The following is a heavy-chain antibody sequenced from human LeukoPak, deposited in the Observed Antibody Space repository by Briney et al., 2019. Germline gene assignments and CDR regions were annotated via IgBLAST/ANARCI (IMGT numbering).Heavy chain of an antibody. Sequence: GGSLRLSCAASGFTFSSYAMHWVRQAPGKGLEWVAVISYDGSNKYYADSVKGRFTISRDNSKNTLYLQMNSLRAEDTAVYYCASPRIVGARRPFDYWGQGTLVTVSS. J-gene: IGHJ4*02. D-gene: IGHD1-26*01. CDR3: ASPRIVGARRPFDY. CDR1: GFTFSSYA. CDR2: ISYDGSNK. V-gene: IGHV3-30-3*01.